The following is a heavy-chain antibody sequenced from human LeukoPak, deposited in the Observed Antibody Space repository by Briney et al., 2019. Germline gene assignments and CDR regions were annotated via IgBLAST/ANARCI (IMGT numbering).Heavy chain of an antibody. Sequence: PSETLPLTCTVSGGSISSYYWSWIRQPPGKGLEWIGYIYYSGSTNYNPSLKSRVTISVDTSKNQFSLKLSSVTAADTAVYYCARGPPCSGGSCLAWDFDYWGQGTLVTVSS. CDR2: IYYSGST. CDR3: ARGPPCSGGSCLAWDFDY. D-gene: IGHD2-15*01. V-gene: IGHV4-59*01. J-gene: IGHJ4*02. CDR1: GGSISSYY.